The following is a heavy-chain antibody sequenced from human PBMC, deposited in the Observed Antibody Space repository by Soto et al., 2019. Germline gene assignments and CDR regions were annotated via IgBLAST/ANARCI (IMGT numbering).Heavy chain of an antibody. Sequence: EVQLVESGGGLVEPGGALRLSCAASGFSFTYAWLNWVRQAPGQGLEWVGRIKSMPDGGTTDYAAPVKGRFTISRDDLGNTVYLQMKSLKTEDTAVYYCAADLPDWGAYAFDYWGQRTLVTVSP. V-gene: IGHV3-15*07. CDR3: AADLPDWGAYAFDY. J-gene: IGHJ4*02. CDR1: GFSFTYAW. CDR2: IKSMPDGGTT. D-gene: IGHD3-16*01.